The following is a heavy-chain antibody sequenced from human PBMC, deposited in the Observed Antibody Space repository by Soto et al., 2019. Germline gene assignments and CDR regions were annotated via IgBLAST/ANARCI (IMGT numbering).Heavy chain of an antibody. V-gene: IGHV3-7*03. CDR2: IKPDGSET. CDR3: TSRPSGMTYHAVFDF. CDR1: GLTFSGHW. J-gene: IGHJ4*02. D-gene: IGHD2-21*02. Sequence: AGGSLRLSCAASGLTFSGHWMTWFRQTPGEGLQWVAAIKPDGSETFYVDSVKGRFTISRDNARNSLFLQMDSLRAEDTAVYYCTSRPSGMTYHAVFDFWGQGTLVTVSS.